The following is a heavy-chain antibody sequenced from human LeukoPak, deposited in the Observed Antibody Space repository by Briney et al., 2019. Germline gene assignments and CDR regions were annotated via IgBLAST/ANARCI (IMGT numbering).Heavy chain of an antibody. J-gene: IGHJ4*02. CDR1: GFTFSSYS. Sequence: GGSLRLSCAASGFTFSSYSMHWVRQAPGKGLEYVSAISSNGGSTYYANSVKGRFTISRDNSKNTLYLQMGSLRAEDMPLYYCARDLIPAVSWGSGYDGLGYWGQGTLVTVSS. D-gene: IGHD5-12*01. V-gene: IGHV3-64*01. CDR3: ARDLIPAVSWGSGYDGLGY. CDR2: ISSNGGST.